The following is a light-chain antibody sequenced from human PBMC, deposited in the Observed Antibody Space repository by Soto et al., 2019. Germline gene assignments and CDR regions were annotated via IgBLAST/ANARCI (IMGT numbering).Light chain of an antibody. CDR1: QSISSSY. Sequence: EIVLTKSPGTLSLSPGERATLSCRASQSISSSYLAWYQQKPGQPPRLLLYRTFSRATGIPDRFSGSGSGTDFTLTISRLEPEDFAVYFCQQFSSSPLTFGGGTKVEI. CDR2: RTF. J-gene: IGKJ4*01. V-gene: IGKV3-20*01. CDR3: QQFSSSPLT.